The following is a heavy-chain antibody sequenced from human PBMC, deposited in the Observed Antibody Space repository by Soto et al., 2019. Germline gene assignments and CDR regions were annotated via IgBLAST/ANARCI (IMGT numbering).Heavy chain of an antibody. V-gene: IGHV3-11*01. CDR2: ISSSGSTI. CDR3: ARDLSPNDYGDDY. D-gene: IGHD4-17*01. J-gene: IGHJ4*02. Sequence: PGGSLRLSCAASGFTFSDYYMSLIRQAPGKGLEWVSYISSSGSTIYYADSVKGRFTISRDNAKNSLYLQMNSLRAEDTAVYYCARDLSPNDYGDDYWGQGTLVTVSS. CDR1: GFTFSDYY.